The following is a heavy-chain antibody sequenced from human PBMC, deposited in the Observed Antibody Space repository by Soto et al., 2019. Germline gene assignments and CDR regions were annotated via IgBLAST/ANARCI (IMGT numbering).Heavy chain of an antibody. Sequence: PGGSLRLSCAASGFTFSSYWMHWVRQAPGKGLVWVSRINSDGSSTSYADSVKGRFTISRDNAKNTLYLQMNSLRAEDTAVYYCARTAAAGKYYYGMDVWGQGTTVTVSS. V-gene: IGHV3-74*01. CDR1: GFTFSSYW. J-gene: IGHJ6*02. D-gene: IGHD6-13*01. CDR3: ARTAAAGKYYYGMDV. CDR2: INSDGSST.